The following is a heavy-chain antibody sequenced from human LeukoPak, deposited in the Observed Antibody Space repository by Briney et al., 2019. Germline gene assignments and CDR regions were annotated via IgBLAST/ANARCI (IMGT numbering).Heavy chain of an antibody. J-gene: IGHJ4*02. CDR3: ARHYVSKNYFEF. CDR1: GGSMSGFY. CDR2: ILDTGNT. D-gene: IGHD3-10*02. V-gene: IGHV4-59*08. Sequence: SETLSLTCAVSGGSMSGFYWSWIRQTPGTGLEWMGYILDTGNTRYNPSLGSRIDISVDTSRNQFSLNLNSLTATDTAVYFCARHYVSKNYFEFWGQGILVSVSS.